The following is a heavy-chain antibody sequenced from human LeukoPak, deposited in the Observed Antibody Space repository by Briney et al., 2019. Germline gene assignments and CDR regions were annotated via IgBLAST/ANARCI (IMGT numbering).Heavy chain of an antibody. Sequence: SETLSLTCTVSGGSISSSSYYWGWIRQPPGKGLEWIGSIYYSGSTNYNPSLKSRVTISVDTSKNQFSLKLSSVTAADTAVYYCARRGYSYGFANDYWGQGTLVTVSS. CDR1: GGSISSSSYY. CDR3: ARRGYSYGFANDY. D-gene: IGHD5-18*01. J-gene: IGHJ4*02. CDR2: IYYSGST. V-gene: IGHV4-39*07.